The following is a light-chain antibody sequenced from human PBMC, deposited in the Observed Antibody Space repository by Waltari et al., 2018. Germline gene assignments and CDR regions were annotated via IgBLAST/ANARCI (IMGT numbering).Light chain of an antibody. CDR2: DVN. J-gene: IGLJ2*01. Sequence: QSALTQPRSVSGSPGQSVTISCTGTRSDVGGYNFVRWYQQHPGPAPKLIISDVNKRPAGVPDRFSGSKSGNTASLTISGLQAGDEADYYCSSYAGNYVAFGGGTKLTVL. CDR3: SSYAGNYVA. CDR1: RSDVGGYNF. V-gene: IGLV2-11*01.